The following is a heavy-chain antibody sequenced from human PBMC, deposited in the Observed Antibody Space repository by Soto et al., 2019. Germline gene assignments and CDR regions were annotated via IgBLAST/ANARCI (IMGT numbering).Heavy chain of an antibody. CDR2: IYYNGNT. V-gene: IGHV4-39*01. J-gene: IGHJ5*02. D-gene: IGHD5-12*01. Sequence: SETLSLTCIVSGGSLSSRDYYRAWLRQPPGKGLEWIATIYYNGNTYYNPSLKSRLTISVDTSKNQFSLKLTSVTAADTAIYYCARGFGGYSWFDPWGQGSLVTVSS. CDR1: GGSLSSRDYY. CDR3: ARGFGGYSWFDP.